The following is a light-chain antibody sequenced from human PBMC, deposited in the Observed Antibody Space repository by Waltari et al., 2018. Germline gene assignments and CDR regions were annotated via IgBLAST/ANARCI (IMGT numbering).Light chain of an antibody. J-gene: IGLJ2*01. Sequence: QSALTQPRSVSGSPGQSVTISCTGTSRDVGNYNYVSWYQQLPNKAPKLMIYDVSERPSGVPDRFSGSKSGNTASLTISGLLSEDEADYYCCSYAGSYTFVIFGGGTKLTVL. CDR1: SRDVGNYNY. CDR2: DVS. CDR3: CSYAGSYTFVI. V-gene: IGLV2-11*01.